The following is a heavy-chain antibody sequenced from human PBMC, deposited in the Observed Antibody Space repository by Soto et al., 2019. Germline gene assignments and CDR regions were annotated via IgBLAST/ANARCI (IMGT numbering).Heavy chain of an antibody. CDR3: ARAVSITMVRGVTAQFDY. J-gene: IGHJ4*02. Sequence: SSDTLSLTCTVSGGSLSSGDYYWSWIRQPPGKGLEWIGYIYYSGSTYYNPSLKSRVTISVDTSKNQFSLKLSSVTAADTAVYYCARAVSITMVRGVTAQFDYWGQGTLVTVSS. V-gene: IGHV4-30-4*02. D-gene: IGHD3-10*01. CDR1: GGSLSSGDYY. CDR2: IYYSGST.